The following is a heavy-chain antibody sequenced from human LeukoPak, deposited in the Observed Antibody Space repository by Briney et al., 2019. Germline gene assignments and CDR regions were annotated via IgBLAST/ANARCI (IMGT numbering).Heavy chain of an antibody. CDR3: ARWEGLVLGMDV. CDR1: GGSVSSGSYY. Sequence: SETLSLTCTVSGGSVSSGSYYWSWIRQPPGKGLEWIGYIYYSGSTNYNTSLKSRVTISVDTSKNQFSLKLSSVTAADTAVYYCARWEGLVLGMDVWGQGTTVTVSS. CDR2: IYYSGST. V-gene: IGHV4-61*01. J-gene: IGHJ6*02. D-gene: IGHD6-6*01.